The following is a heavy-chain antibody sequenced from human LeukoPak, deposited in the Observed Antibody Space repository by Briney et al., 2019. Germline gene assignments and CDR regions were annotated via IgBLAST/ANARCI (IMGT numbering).Heavy chain of an antibody. CDR1: GFTFSSYS. Sequence: PGGSLRLSCAASGFTFSSYSMNWVRQAPGKGLEWVSYIRSSGSSGSTIYYADSVKGRFTISRDNGKNSLFLQMNSLRAEDTAVYYCARCDSSGCFDYWGQGTLVTVSS. V-gene: IGHV3-48*04. CDR3: ARCDSSGCFDY. J-gene: IGHJ4*02. D-gene: IGHD3-22*01. CDR2: IRSSGSSGSTI.